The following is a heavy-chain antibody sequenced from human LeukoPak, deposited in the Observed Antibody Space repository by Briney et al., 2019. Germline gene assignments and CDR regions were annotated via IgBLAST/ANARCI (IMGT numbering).Heavy chain of an antibody. CDR1: GYTFTGYY. V-gene: IGHV1-2*02. CDR2: INPNSGGT. CDR3: ARDENYDFWSGPL. J-gene: IGHJ4*02. Sequence: ASVKVSCKASGYTFTGYYMHWVRQAPGQGLEWMGWINPNSGGTNYAQKFQGRVTMTRDTSISTAYMELSRLRSDDTAVYYCARDENYDFWSGPLWGQGTLVTVSS. D-gene: IGHD3-3*01.